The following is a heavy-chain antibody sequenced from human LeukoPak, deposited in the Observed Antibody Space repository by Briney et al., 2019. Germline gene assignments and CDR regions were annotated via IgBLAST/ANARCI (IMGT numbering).Heavy chain of an antibody. D-gene: IGHD3-16*01. CDR1: GFTFSSYG. CDR3: ASDLIRLGDPDYAFDI. Sequence: GGTLRLSCAASGFTFSSYGMSWVRQAPGKGLEWVSAISGSGGSTYYADSVKGRFTISRDNSKNTLYLQMNSLRAEDTAVYYCASDLIRLGDPDYAFDIWGQGTMVTVSS. J-gene: IGHJ3*02. V-gene: IGHV3-23*01. CDR2: ISGSGGST.